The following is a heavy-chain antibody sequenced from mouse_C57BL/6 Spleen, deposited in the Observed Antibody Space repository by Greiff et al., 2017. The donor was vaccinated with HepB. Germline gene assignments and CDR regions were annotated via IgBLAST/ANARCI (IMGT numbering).Heavy chain of an antibody. J-gene: IGHJ1*03. CDR1: GYAFSSYW. D-gene: IGHD1-1*01. CDR3: AEGDDGSSYWYFDV. Sequence: VQLQQSGAELVKPGASVKISCKASGYAFSSYWMNWVKQRPGKGLEWIGQIYPGDGDTNYNGKFKGKATLTADKSSSTAYMQLSSLTSEDSAVYFWAEGDDGSSYWYFDVWGTGTTVTDSS. CDR2: IYPGDGDT. V-gene: IGHV1-80*01.